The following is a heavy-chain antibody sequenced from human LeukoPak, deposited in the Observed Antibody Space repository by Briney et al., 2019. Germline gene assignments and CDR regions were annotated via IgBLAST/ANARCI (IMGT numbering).Heavy chain of an antibody. CDR3: AKDKAGATRDAFDI. V-gene: IGHV3-23*01. CDR2: ISGSGGST. D-gene: IGHD1-26*01. Sequence: GGSLRLSCAASGFIFSGYAMTWVRQAPGKGLEWVSAISGSGGSTYYADSVKGRFTISRDNSKNTLYLQMNSLRAEDTAVYYCAKDKAGATRDAFDIWGQGTMVTVSS. CDR1: GFIFSGYA. J-gene: IGHJ3*02.